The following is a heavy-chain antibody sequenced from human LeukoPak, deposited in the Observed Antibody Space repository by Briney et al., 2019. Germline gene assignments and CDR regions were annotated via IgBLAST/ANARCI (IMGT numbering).Heavy chain of an antibody. CDR2: ISGSGGST. CDR1: GFTFSSYA. Sequence: GGSLRLSCAASGFTFSSYAMSWVRQAPGKGLEWVSAISGSGGSTYYADSVKGRFTISRDNSKNTLYLQMNSLRAEDTAVYYCAKDQSRCSGSYGNGKSRTEFDYWGQGTLVTVSS. CDR3: AKDQSRCSGSYGNGKSRTEFDY. D-gene: IGHD1-26*01. J-gene: IGHJ4*02. V-gene: IGHV3-23*01.